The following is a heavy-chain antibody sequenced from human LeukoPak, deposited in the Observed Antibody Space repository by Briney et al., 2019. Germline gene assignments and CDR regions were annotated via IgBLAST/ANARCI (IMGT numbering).Heavy chain of an antibody. CDR1: GFTFSSYS. CDR2: ISSSSSTI. D-gene: IGHD4-23*01. Sequence: GGSLRLSCAASGFTFSSYSMNWVRQAPGKGLEWVSYISSSSSTIYYADSVKGRFTISRDNAKNSLYPQMNSLRAEDTAVYYCARSPDYGGNSVDYWGQGTLVTVSS. V-gene: IGHV3-48*04. CDR3: ARSPDYGGNSVDY. J-gene: IGHJ4*02.